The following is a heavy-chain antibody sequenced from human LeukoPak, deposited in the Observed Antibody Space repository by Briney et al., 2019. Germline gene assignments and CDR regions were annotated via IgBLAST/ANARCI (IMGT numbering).Heavy chain of an antibody. CDR2: IYTSGST. Sequence: SETLSLTCTVSGGSISSYYWSWIRQPAGKGLECFGRIYTSGSTNYNPSLKSRVNMSVDTSKTQFSLKLSSVTAADTAVYYCARESHYHDSSGYYYFTDYYYYYGMDVWGQGTTVTVSS. CDR3: ARESHYHDSSGYYYFTDYYYYYGMDV. J-gene: IGHJ6*02. CDR1: GGSISSYY. V-gene: IGHV4-4*07. D-gene: IGHD3-22*01.